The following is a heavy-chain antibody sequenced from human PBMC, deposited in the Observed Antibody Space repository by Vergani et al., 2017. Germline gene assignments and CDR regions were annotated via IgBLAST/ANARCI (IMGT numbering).Heavy chain of an antibody. CDR1: GGSMSGYY. CDR2: MYHSGST. CDR3: GRVADFYGWGSRLLYL. J-gene: IGHJ5*02. V-gene: IGHV4-59*01. Sequence: QVRLQESGPGLVKPSETLSLTCSVPGGSMSGYYWSWIRHPPGKELEWIGYMYHSGSTNYNPSLETRVTISGDTSKNQFSLKLNSVTAADTAVYYCGRVADFYGWGSRLLYLWGQGILVTVSS. D-gene: IGHD3-10*01.